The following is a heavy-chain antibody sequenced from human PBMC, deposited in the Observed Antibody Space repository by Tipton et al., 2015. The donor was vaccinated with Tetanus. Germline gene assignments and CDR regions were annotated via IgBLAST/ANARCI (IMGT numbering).Heavy chain of an antibody. CDR2: INHSGST. V-gene: IGHV4-34*01. Sequence: LRLSCAVYGGSFSGYYWSWIRQPPGKGLEWIGEINHSGSTNYNPSLKSRVTISVDKSKNQFSLKLSSVTAADTAVYYCAGVDGNDFWRGPGYYYYGMDVWGQGTTVTVSS. D-gene: IGHD3-3*01. J-gene: IGHJ6*02. CDR1: GGSFSGYY. CDR3: AGVDGNDFWRGPGYYYYGMDV.